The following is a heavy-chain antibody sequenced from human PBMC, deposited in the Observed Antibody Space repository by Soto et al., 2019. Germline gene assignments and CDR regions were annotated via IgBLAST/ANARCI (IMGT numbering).Heavy chain of an antibody. CDR1: GYTFTGYY. D-gene: IGHD6-19*01. CDR2: INPNSGGT. J-gene: IGHJ6*02. Sequence: ASVKVSCKASGYTFTGYYMHWVRQAPGQGLEWMGWINPNSGGTNYAQKFQGWVTMTRDTSISTAYMELSRLRSDDTAVYYCARDAESSGWYYYYGMDVWGQGTTVTVS. CDR3: ARDAESSGWYYYYGMDV. V-gene: IGHV1-2*04.